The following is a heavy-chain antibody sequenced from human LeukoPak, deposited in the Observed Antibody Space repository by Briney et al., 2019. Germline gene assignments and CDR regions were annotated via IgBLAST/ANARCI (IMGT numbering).Heavy chain of an antibody. CDR2: FDPEDGET. V-gene: IGHV1-24*01. J-gene: IGHJ4*02. Sequence: GASVKVSCKVSGYTLTELSMHWVRQAPGKGLEWMGGFDPEDGETIYAQKFRARVTMTEDTSTDTAYMELSSLRSEDTAVYYCATEYYYGSGSYYQRGFDYWGQGTLVTVSS. D-gene: IGHD3-10*01. CDR3: ATEYYYGSGSYYQRGFDY. CDR1: GYTLTELS.